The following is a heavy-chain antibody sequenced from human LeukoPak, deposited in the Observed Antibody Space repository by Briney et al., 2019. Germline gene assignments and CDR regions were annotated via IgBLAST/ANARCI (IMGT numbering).Heavy chain of an antibody. CDR2: IYRSGST. Sequence: SETLSLTCAVSGYSICSGYYWGWIRQPPGKGLEWIGSIYRSGSTFYNPSLKSRVTISLDTSKNQFSLKLSSVTAADTAVYFCARGTYGYYMDVWGKGTTVTVSS. V-gene: IGHV4-38-2*01. D-gene: IGHD4-17*01. CDR1: GYSICSGYY. J-gene: IGHJ6*03. CDR3: ARGTYGYYMDV.